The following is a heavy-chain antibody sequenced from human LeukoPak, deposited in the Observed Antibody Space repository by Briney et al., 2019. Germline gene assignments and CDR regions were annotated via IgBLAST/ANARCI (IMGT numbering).Heavy chain of an antibody. CDR3: ASPHDWSDSSFDY. Sequence: SVKVSCKASGYTFTGYYMHWVRQAPGQGLEWMGGIIPIFGTASYAQKFQGRVTITADESTSTAYMELSSLRSEDTAVYYCASPHDWSDSSFDYWGQGTLVTVSS. V-gene: IGHV1-69*13. J-gene: IGHJ4*02. D-gene: IGHD3-9*01. CDR1: GYTFTGYY. CDR2: IIPIFGTA.